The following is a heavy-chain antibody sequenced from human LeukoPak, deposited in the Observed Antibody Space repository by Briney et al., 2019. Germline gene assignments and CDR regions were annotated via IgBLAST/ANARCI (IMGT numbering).Heavy chain of an antibody. J-gene: IGHJ4*02. D-gene: IGHD6-6*01. CDR2: ISPTGSTT. Sequence: GGSLRLSCTASGFSFSGHWMHWARQLPGKGLVWVSRISPTGSTTSYADSVKGRFTVSRDNAKNTLYLQVNNLRAEDTAVYYCARRPNSNWSGLDFWGQGTLLTVSS. V-gene: IGHV3-74*01. CDR3: ARRPNSNWSGLDF. CDR1: GFSFSGHW.